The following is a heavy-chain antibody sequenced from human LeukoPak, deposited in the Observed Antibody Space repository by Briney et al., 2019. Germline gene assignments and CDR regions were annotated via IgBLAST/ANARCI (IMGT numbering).Heavy chain of an antibody. CDR3: ARDPAKKNYYDSSGYPDC. J-gene: IGHJ4*02. Sequence: PSEILSLTCTVSGGSISSGGYYWSWIRQPPGKGLEWIGYIYHSGSTYYNPSLKSRVTISVDRSKNQFSLKLSSVTAADTAVYYCARDPAKKNYYDSSGYPDCWGQGTLVTVSS. D-gene: IGHD3-22*01. CDR1: GGSISSGGYY. V-gene: IGHV4-30-2*01. CDR2: IYHSGST.